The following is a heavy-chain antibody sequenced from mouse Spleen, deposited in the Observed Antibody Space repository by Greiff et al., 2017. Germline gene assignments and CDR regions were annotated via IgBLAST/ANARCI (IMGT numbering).Heavy chain of an antibody. D-gene: IGHD1-1*01. CDR3: ARQRDYYGSSYLDY. Sequence: EVMLVESGGDLVKPGGSLKLSCAASGFTFSSYGMSWVRQTPDKRLEWVATISSGGSYTYYPDSVKGRFTISRDNAKNTLYLQMSSLKSEDTAMYYCARQRDYYGSSYLDYWGQGTTLTVSS. CDR1: GFTFSSYG. J-gene: IGHJ2*01. CDR2: ISSGGSYT. V-gene: IGHV5-6*01.